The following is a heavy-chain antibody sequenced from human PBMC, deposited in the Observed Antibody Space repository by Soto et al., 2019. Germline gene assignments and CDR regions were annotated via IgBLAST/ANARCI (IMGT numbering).Heavy chain of an antibody. Sequence: SEXLSLTCTVSGGSISSYYWSWIRQPPGKGLEWIGYIYYSGSTNYNPSLKSRVTISVDTSKNQFSLKLSSVTAADTAVYYCARHLFDYDILTGYFNDAFDIWGQGTMVTV. CDR3: ARHLFDYDILTGYFNDAFDI. V-gene: IGHV4-59*08. J-gene: IGHJ3*02. CDR2: IYYSGST. CDR1: GGSISSYY. D-gene: IGHD3-9*01.